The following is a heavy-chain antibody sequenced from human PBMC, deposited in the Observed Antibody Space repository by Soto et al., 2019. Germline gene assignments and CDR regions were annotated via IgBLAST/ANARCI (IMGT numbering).Heavy chain of an antibody. D-gene: IGHD2-15*01. CDR3: TTGSVEGV. CDR2: IKTKAEGGAT. CDR1: DFTITNAW. Sequence: EVQLVESGGGLVKPGGSLRLSCGASDFTITNAWMNWVRQAPGKGLEWVGRIKTKAEGGATDYAAPLKGRFTISRDDSRNTLFLQMNSLKTEDTAVYYCTTGSVEGVWGQGATVTVSS. V-gene: IGHV3-15*07. J-gene: IGHJ6*02.